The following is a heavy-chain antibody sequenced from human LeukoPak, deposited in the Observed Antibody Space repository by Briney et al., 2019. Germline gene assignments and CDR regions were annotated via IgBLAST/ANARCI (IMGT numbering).Heavy chain of an antibody. Sequence: ALRLSCAASGFTFDDYAMHWVRQAPGKGLEWVSGISWNSGSIGYADSVKGRFTISRDNAENSLYLQMNSLRAEDTALYYCAKGALVAAAGTYYYYGMDVWGQGTTVTVSS. CDR2: ISWNSGSI. V-gene: IGHV3-9*01. D-gene: IGHD6-13*01. J-gene: IGHJ6*02. CDR1: GFTFDDYA. CDR3: AKGALVAAAGTYYYYGMDV.